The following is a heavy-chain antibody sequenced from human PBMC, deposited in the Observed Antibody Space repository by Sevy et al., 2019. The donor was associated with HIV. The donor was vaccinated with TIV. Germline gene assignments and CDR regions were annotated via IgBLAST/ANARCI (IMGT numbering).Heavy chain of an antibody. CDR2: ISGSGGNT. Sequence: GGSLRLSCAASGVTFNSYVMSWVRQAPGKGLEWVSTISGSGGNTYYADSVKGRFTISRDNSKNTVYLQMNSLRAEDTAVYYCAKEDPWGYEVWGQGTTVTVSS. V-gene: IGHV3-23*01. CDR3: AKEDPWGYEV. D-gene: IGHD5-12*01. J-gene: IGHJ6*02. CDR1: GVTFNSYV.